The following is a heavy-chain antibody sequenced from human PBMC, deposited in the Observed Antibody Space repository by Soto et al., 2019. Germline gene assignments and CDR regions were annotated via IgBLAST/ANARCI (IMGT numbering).Heavy chain of an antibody. J-gene: IGHJ4*02. CDR2: ISSGGDTI. CDR1: EFSFSNYE. V-gene: IGHV3-48*03. CDR3: ARDRAAGGY. D-gene: IGHD6-13*01. Sequence: LRLSYAASEFSFSNYEMNWVRQAPGTGLEWVAYISSGGDTIHYADSVRGRFTVSSDNTRNSLSLQMNTLRVGDTALCYCARDRAAGGYWGQGTLVTVSS.